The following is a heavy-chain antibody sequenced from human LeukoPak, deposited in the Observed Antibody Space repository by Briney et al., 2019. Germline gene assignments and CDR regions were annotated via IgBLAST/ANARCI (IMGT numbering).Heavy chain of an antibody. J-gene: IGHJ3*02. D-gene: IGHD2-15*01. CDR3: ARGRYCSADICTGGDSFDI. Sequence: SETLSLTCTVSGVSISNYYWSWIRQPAGKGLEWVGRKYARGSSNYNPPVQSRVTMSVDTSKNQFSLRLRSVTAADTAVYYCARGRYCSADICTGGDSFDIWGQGTMVSVSP. V-gene: IGHV4-4*07. CDR1: GVSISNYY. CDR2: KYARGSS.